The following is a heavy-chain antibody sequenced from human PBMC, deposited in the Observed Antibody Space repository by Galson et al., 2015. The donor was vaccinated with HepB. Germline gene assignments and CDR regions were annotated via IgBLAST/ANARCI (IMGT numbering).Heavy chain of an antibody. V-gene: IGHV4-39*01. D-gene: IGHD1-1*01. CDR1: GDPIKSSSYY. J-gene: IGHJ6*02. Sequence: SETLSLTCNVSGDPIKSSSYYWVWIRQPPGKGLEWIGTFYYSGTTYFNPSLKSRLSMSVDTSKNQFSLKVMSVTAADTAMYYCARRGPTWNPLYGLDVWGQGTTVTVSS. CDR2: FYYSGTT. CDR3: ARRGPTWNPLYGLDV.